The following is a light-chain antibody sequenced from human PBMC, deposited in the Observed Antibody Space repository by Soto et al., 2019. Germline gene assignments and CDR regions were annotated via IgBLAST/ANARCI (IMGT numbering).Light chain of an antibody. CDR2: GNS. V-gene: IGLV1-40*01. J-gene: IGLJ1*01. CDR1: SSNIGAGYD. Sequence: QSALTQPPSVSGAPGQRVTISCTGSSSNIGAGYDVHWYQQLPGTASKPLIYGNSNRPSGVPDRFSGSKSGTSASLAITGLQAEDETDYYCQSYDSSLRGYVFGTGTKVTVL. CDR3: QSYDSSLRGYV.